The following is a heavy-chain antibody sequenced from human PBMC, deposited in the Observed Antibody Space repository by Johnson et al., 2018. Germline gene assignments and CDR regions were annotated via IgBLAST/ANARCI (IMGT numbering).Heavy chain of an antibody. D-gene: IGHD5-12*01. CDR1: GFSFSGSP. Sequence: VQLQESGGGLVQPGGSLKLSCAASGFSFSGSPMHWVRHASGQGLEWVGRIRGKPNNYAPAYAASVKGRFTISRDDSKNTAYLRMNSLKTEDPAVDYCGPYMVAYDAFDIWGQGTMVTVSS. V-gene: IGHV3-73*02. J-gene: IGHJ3*02. CDR3: GPYMVAYDAFDI. CDR2: IRGKPNNYAP.